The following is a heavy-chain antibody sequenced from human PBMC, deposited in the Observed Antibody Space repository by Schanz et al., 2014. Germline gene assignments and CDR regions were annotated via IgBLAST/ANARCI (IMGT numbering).Heavy chain of an antibody. Sequence: QVQLVQSGAEVKKPGSSVKVSCKASGGTFSSYSISWVRQAPGQGLEWMGRIIPILGIANYAQKFQGRVTNTAYNSTSTAYMDLSSLRPEDTAVYYCARSNYYDNSDYYNSFDYWGQGTLVTASS. V-gene: IGHV1-69*02. D-gene: IGHD3-22*01. CDR3: ARSNYYDNSDYYNSFDY. CDR1: GGTFSSYS. CDR2: IIPILGIA. J-gene: IGHJ4*02.